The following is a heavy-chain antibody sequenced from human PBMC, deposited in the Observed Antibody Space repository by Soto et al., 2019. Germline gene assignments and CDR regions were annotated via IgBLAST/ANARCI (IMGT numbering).Heavy chain of an antibody. Sequence: QVQLVQSGAEVKKPGSSVKVSCKASGGTLSSYTISWVRQAPGQGLEWMGRIIPILGIANYAQKFQGRVTITADKSTSTAYMELSSLRSEDTAVYYCARGITIYYGMDVWGQGTTVTVSS. CDR1: GGTLSSYT. CDR2: IIPILGIA. CDR3: ARGITIYYGMDV. D-gene: IGHD3-9*01. J-gene: IGHJ6*02. V-gene: IGHV1-69*02.